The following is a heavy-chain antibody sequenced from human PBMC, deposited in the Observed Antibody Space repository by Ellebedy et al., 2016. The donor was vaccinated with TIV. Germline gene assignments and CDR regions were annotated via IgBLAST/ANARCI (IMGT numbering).Heavy chain of an antibody. CDR3: ARRASYGDYAVQVNPWFDP. V-gene: IGHV3-7*01. D-gene: IGHD4-17*01. J-gene: IGHJ5*02. CDR2: IRQEGDEI. CDR1: GFNFRSYW. Sequence: GESLKISCAASGFNFRSYWMTWVRQAPGKGLEWVAKIRQEGDEIYYVESVKGRFTISRDNAKNSLLLQMNSLRVKDTAMYYCARRASYGDYAVQVNPWFDPWGQGTLVTVSS.